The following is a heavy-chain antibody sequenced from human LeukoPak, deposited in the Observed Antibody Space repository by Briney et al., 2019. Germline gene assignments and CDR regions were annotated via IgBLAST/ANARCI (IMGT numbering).Heavy chain of an antibody. D-gene: IGHD3-3*01. CDR2: IGGSGGVT. CDR1: GFTFINHA. J-gene: IGHJ4*02. V-gene: IGHV3-23*01. CDR3: AKDHNDFWSGYPPN. Sequence: GGSLRLSCAASGFTFINHAMTWVRQAPGEGLEWVSAIGGSGGVTYYADSVRGRFTISRDNSKNTLYLQMNSLRADDTAVYYCAKDHNDFWSGYPPNWGQGTLVTVSS.